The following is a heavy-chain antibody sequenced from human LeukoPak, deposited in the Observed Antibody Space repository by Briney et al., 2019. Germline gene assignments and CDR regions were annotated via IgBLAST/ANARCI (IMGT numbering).Heavy chain of an antibody. Sequence: ASVKVSCKASGGTFSSYAISWVRQAPGQGLEWMGGIIPIFGTANYAQKFQGRVTITTDESTSTAYMELSSLRSEDTAVYYCAKDYKSRDGYWDFDYWGQGTLVTVSS. CDR3: AKDYKSRDGYWDFDY. D-gene: IGHD5-24*01. CDR2: IIPIFGTA. V-gene: IGHV1-69*05. CDR1: GGTFSSYA. J-gene: IGHJ4*02.